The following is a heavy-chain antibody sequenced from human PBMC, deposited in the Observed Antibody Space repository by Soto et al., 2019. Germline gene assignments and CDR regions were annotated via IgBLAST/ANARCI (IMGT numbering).Heavy chain of an antibody. V-gene: IGHV1-18*01. D-gene: IGHD6-13*01. CDR1: GYTFTSYG. Sequence: ASVKVSCKASGYTFTSYGISWVRQAPGQGLEWMGWISAYNGNTNYAQKLQGRVTMTTDTSTSTAYMELRSLRSDDTAVYYCARMPSSSWYTMDPNFDYWGQGTLVTVSS. CDR2: ISAYNGNT. CDR3: ARMPSSSWYTMDPNFDY. J-gene: IGHJ4*02.